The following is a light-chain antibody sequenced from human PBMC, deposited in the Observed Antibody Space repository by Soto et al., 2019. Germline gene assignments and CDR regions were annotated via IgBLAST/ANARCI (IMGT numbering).Light chain of an antibody. CDR3: QQSSNSPMYT. J-gene: IGKJ2*01. CDR2: AAS. V-gene: IGKV1-39*01. CDR1: QSIAFY. Sequence: DIPLTQSPSSLSASVGDRVTITCRASQSIAFYVNWFQQKPGRAPRLLIYAASSLQSGVPSRFSGSGSGTDFTLTINSLQPEDSATYFCQQSSNSPMYTFGQGT.